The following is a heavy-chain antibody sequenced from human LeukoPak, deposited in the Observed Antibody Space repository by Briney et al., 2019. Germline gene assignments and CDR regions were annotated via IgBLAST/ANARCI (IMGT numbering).Heavy chain of an antibody. CDR1: GGSINSSSYY. D-gene: IGHD6-13*01. CDR2: IYYSGST. V-gene: IGHV4-39*07. Sequence: SETLSLTCTVSGGSINSSSYYWGWIRQPPGKGLEWIGTIYYSGSTYYNPSLKSRVTISVDTSKNQFSLKLSSVTAADTAVYYCAREGQLDKRFDYWGQGTLVTVSS. J-gene: IGHJ4*02. CDR3: AREGQLDKRFDY.